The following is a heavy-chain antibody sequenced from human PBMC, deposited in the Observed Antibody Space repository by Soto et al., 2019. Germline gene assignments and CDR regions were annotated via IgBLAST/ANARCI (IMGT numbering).Heavy chain of an antibody. D-gene: IGHD2-15*01. V-gene: IGHV1-3*01. CDR3: AGPGYFSGGSCDNWYVP. Sequence: ASVKVSCKASGYTFTSYAMHWVRQAPGQRLEWMGWINAGNGNTKYSQKFQGRVTITRDTSASTAYMELSSLRSEDTAVYYCAGPGYFSGGSCDNWYVPWGQGTLVTVSS. CDR2: INAGNGNT. J-gene: IGHJ5*02. CDR1: GYTFTSYA.